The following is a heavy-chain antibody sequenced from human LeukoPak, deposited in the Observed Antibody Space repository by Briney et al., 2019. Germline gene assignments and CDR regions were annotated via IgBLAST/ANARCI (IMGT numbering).Heavy chain of an antibody. CDR1: GYTFTSYD. V-gene: IGHV1-2*02. CDR2: INPNSGGT. J-gene: IGHJ6*02. D-gene: IGHD2-15*01. Sequence: ASVKVSCKASGYTFTSYDINWVRQATGQGLEWMGWINPNSGGTNYAQKFQGRVTMTRDTSISTAYMELSRLRSDDTAVYYCARDGQGNCSGGSCYGMDVWGQGTTVTVSS. CDR3: ARDGQGNCSGGSCYGMDV.